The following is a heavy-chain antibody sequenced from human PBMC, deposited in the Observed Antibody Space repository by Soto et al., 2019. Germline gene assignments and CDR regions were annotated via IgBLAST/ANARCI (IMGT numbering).Heavy chain of an antibody. CDR3: ARGYVLAAAGTQLDY. CDR2: INHSGST. Sequence: QVQLQQWGAGLLKPSETLSLTCAVYGGPFSGYYWSWIRQPPGKGLEWIGEINHSGSTNYNPSLKSRVTISVDTSKNQFSLKLSSVTAADTAVYYCARGYVLAAAGTQLDYWGQGTLVTVSS. CDR1: GGPFSGYY. J-gene: IGHJ4*02. D-gene: IGHD6-13*01. V-gene: IGHV4-34*01.